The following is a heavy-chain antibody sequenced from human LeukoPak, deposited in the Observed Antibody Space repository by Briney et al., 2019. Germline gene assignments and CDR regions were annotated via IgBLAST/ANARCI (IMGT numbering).Heavy chain of an antibody. D-gene: IGHD4-17*01. V-gene: IGHV3-7*01. CDR1: GFTLSSYW. Sequence: PGGSLRLSCVASGFTLSSYWVTWVRQAPGKGLEWVANIGQDGSDKYYMDSVKGRFTISRDNGKNSLYLQMNSLRDEDTAVYYCARDRDYAFDYWGQGTLVTVSS. CDR2: IGQDGSDK. J-gene: IGHJ4*02. CDR3: ARDRDYAFDY.